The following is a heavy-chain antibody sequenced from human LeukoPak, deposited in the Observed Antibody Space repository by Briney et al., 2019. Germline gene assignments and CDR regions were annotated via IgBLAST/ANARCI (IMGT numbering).Heavy chain of an antibody. CDR1: GYSISSGYY. D-gene: IGHD3-10*01. V-gene: IGHV4-38-2*02. J-gene: IGHJ4*02. CDR3: ARLRYYGSGSYSRYFFDY. Sequence: KPSETLSLTCTVSGYSISSGYYWGWIRRPPGKGLEWIGSIYHSGSTYYNPSLKSRVTISVDTSKNQFSLKLSSVTAADTAVHYCARLRYYGSGSYSRYFFDYWGQGTLVTVSS. CDR2: IYHSGST.